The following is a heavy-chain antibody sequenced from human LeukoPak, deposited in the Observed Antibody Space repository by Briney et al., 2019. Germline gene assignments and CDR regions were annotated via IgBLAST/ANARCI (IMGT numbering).Heavy chain of an antibody. J-gene: IGHJ4*02. D-gene: IGHD6-13*01. CDR2: IYYSGST. V-gene: IGHV4-59*01. CDR3: AREGRSSWYGPNYFDY. Sequence: SETLSLTCTVSGGSISSYYWGWIRQPPGKGLEWIGYIYYSGSTNYNPSLKSRVTISVDTSKNQFSLKLSSVTAADTAVYYCAREGRSSWYGPNYFDYWGQGTLVTVSS. CDR1: GGSISSYY.